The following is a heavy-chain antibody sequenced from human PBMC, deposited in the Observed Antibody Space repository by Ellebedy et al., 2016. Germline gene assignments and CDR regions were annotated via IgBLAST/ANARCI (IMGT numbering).Heavy chain of an antibody. CDR1: GFTFSSYG. J-gene: IGHJ5*02. Sequence: GESLKISXAASGFTFSSYGMHWVRQAPGKGLEWVAVISYDGSNKYYADSVKGRFTISRDNSKNTLYLQMNSLRAEDTAVYYCATEILLRAWGQGTLVTVSS. D-gene: IGHD3-3*01. CDR2: ISYDGSNK. CDR3: ATEILLRA. V-gene: IGHV3-30*03.